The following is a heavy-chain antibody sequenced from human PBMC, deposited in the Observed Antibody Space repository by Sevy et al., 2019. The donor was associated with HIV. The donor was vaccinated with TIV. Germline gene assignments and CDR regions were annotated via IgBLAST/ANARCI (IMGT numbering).Heavy chain of an antibody. D-gene: IGHD2-21*02. Sequence: GGSLRLSCAASGFTFSSYGMHWVRQAPGKGLEWVAVIWYDGSNKYYADSVKGRFTIYRDNSKNTLYLQMNSLRAEDTAVYYCARDSLRVEVVTAPGGMDYWGQGTLVTVSS. CDR2: IWYDGSNK. V-gene: IGHV3-33*01. CDR3: ARDSLRVEVVTAPGGMDY. J-gene: IGHJ4*02. CDR1: GFTFSSYG.